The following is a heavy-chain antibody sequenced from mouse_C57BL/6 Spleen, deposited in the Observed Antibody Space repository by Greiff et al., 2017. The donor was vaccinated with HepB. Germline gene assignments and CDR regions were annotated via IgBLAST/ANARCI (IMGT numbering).Heavy chain of an antibody. CDR3: ARWGGSRLPFAY. V-gene: IGHV1-9*01. CDR2: ILPGSGST. Sequence: QVQLQQSGAELMKPGASVKLSCKATGYTFTGYWIEWVKQRPGHGLEWIGEILPGSGSTTYNEKFKGKATFTADTSSNTAYMQLSSLTTEDSAIYYCARWGGSRLPFAYWGQGTLVTVSA. CDR1: GYTFTGYW. J-gene: IGHJ3*01. D-gene: IGHD3-2*02.